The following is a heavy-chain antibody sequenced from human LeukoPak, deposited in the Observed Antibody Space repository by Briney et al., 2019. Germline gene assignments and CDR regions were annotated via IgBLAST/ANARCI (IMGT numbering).Heavy chain of an antibody. CDR2: FDPEDGET. D-gene: IGHD2-8*01. CDR3: ATAKPNYCTNGVCYTVFDY. V-gene: IGHV1-24*01. Sequence: ASVKVSCKVSGYTLTELSMHWVRQAPGKGLEWMGGFDPEDGETIYAQKFQGGVTMTEDTSTDTAYMELSSLRSEDTAVYYCATAKPNYCTNGVCYTVFDYWGQGTLVTVSS. CDR1: GYTLTELS. J-gene: IGHJ4*02.